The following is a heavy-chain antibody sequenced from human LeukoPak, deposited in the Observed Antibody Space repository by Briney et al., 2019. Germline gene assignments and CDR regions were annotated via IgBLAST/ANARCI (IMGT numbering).Heavy chain of an antibody. J-gene: IGHJ4*02. V-gene: IGHV3-23*01. CDR2: ISGSGATT. D-gene: IGHD6-13*01. Sequence: QPGGSLRLSCAASGFTFSSYAMSWVSQAHGKGLDWVSAISGSGATTYYADSVKGRLTISRDISKHPLYLQMSSLRAEDTAVYYCAKPLSAASGTDFHYWGQGTLVTVSS. CDR3: AKPLSAASGTDFHY. CDR1: GFTFSSYA.